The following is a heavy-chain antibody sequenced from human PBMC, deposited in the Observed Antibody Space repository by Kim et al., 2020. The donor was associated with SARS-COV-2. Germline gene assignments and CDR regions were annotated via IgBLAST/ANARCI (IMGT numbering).Heavy chain of an antibody. CDR2: IYYSGST. CDR3: ARQAVPAAIIRYGMDV. Sequence: SETLSLTCTVSGGSISSSSYYWGWIRQPPGKGLEWIGSIYYSGSTYYNPSLKSRVTISVDTSKNQFSLKLSSVTAADTAVYYCARQAVPAAIIRYGMDVWGQGTTVTVSS. CDR1: GGSISSSSYY. D-gene: IGHD2-2*01. J-gene: IGHJ6*02. V-gene: IGHV4-39*01.